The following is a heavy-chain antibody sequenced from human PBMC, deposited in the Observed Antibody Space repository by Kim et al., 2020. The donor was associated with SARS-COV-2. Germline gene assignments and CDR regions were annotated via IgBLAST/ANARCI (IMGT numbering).Heavy chain of an antibody. D-gene: IGHD2-15*01. CDR3: AREGCSGGSCYSSLNY. CDR1: GYTFTSYA. CDR2: INAGNGNT. J-gene: IGHJ4*02. V-gene: IGHV1-3*01. Sequence: ASVKVSCKASGYTFTSYAMHWVRQAPGQRLEWMGWINAGNGNTKYSQKFQGRVTITRDTSASTAYMELSSLRSEDTAVYYCAREGCSGGSCYSSLNYWGQGTLVTVSS.